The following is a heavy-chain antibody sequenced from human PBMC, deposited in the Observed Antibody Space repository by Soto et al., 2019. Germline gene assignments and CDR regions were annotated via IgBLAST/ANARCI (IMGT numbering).Heavy chain of an antibody. CDR1: GFSLITTGMF. J-gene: IGHJ4*02. CDR3: SRAVGGFTYGYPDY. Sequence: SGPTLVNPTQTLTLTCTFSGFSLITTGMFVSWIRQPPGKALEWLALIDWADDKYYSTSLKTRLTISKDTSKNQVVLTMTNVEPVDTATYFCSRAVGGFTYGYPDYWGQGTLVTVSS. D-gene: IGHD5-18*01. V-gene: IGHV2-70*01. CDR2: IDWADDK.